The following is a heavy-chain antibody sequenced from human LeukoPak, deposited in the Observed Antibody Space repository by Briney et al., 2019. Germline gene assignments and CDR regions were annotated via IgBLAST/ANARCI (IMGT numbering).Heavy chain of an antibody. D-gene: IGHD1-26*01. V-gene: IGHV3-48*04. Sequence: TGGSLRLSCAASGFTFSSYSMNWVRQAPGKGLEWVSYISSSSGSILYADSVKGRFTISRDNAKNSLYLQMNSLRAEDTAVYYCARVYSGKSGADYWGQGTLVTVSS. CDR1: GFTFSSYS. J-gene: IGHJ4*02. CDR3: ARVYSGKSGADY. CDR2: ISSSSGSI.